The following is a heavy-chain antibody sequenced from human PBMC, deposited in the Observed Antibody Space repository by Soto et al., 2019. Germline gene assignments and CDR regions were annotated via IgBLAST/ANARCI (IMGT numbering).Heavy chain of an antibody. CDR3: AREDMITFGGVMAY. V-gene: IGHV1-18*01. D-gene: IGHD3-16*01. Sequence: VASVKVSCKASGYTFTSYGISWLRQSPGQGLEWMGWISAYNGNTNYAQKLQGRVTMTTDTSTSTAYMELRSLRSDDTAVYYCAREDMITFGGVMAYWGQGTLVTVSS. CDR1: GYTFTSYG. J-gene: IGHJ4*02. CDR2: ISAYNGNT.